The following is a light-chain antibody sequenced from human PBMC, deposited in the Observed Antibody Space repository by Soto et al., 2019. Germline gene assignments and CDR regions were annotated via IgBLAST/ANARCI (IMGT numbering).Light chain of an antibody. CDR2: EVS. Sequence: QSLLTQPSSVSGSPGHSITISFTVTSIDFVSYHYVSWFQQHPRKAPKLVIFEVSDRRSGVSTRFSGSKSGDTASLTISGLQADEESEYYCSSYKSGREVYVLGGGTXVT. V-gene: IGLV2-14*01. J-gene: IGLJ1*01. CDR1: SIDFVSYHY. CDR3: SSYKSGREVYV.